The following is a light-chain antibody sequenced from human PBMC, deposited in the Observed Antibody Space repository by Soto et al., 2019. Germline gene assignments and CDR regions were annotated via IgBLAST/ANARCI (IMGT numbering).Light chain of an antibody. CDR3: QQTYNTPIT. CDR1: QIISTS. CDR2: AAS. J-gene: IGKJ5*01. Sequence: DIQMTQSPSSLSASVRDRVTITCLASQIISTSLAWYQQQPGKAPKLLIFAASSLQSGVPSRFSGSGSGTHFTLTISSLQPEDSATYYCQQTYNTPITFGQGTRLEIK. V-gene: IGKV1-39*01.